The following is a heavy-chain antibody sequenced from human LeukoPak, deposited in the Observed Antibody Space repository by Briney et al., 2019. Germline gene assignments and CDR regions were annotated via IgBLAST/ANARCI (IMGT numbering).Heavy chain of an antibody. J-gene: IGHJ2*01. CDR2: ISGSGGST. V-gene: IGHV3-23*01. Sequence: PGGSLRLSCAASGFTFSSYAMSWVRKAPGKGLEWVSAISGSGGSTYYADSVKGRFTISRDNSENTLYLQMNSLRAEDTAVYYCAKTPGGPRVPAAMLGLRYFDHWGRGTLVTVSS. CDR1: GFTFSSYA. D-gene: IGHD2-2*01. CDR3: AKTPGGPRVPAAMLGLRYFDH.